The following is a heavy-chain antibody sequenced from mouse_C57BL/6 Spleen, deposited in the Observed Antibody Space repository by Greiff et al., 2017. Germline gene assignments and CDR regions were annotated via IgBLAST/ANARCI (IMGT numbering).Heavy chain of an antibody. V-gene: IGHV5-9*04. D-gene: IGHD3-2*02. CDR3: ARHQLRRPDAMDY. J-gene: IGHJ4*01. CDR1: GFTFSSYT. CDR2: ISGGGGNT. Sequence: EVKLMESGGGLVKPGGSLKLSCAASGFTFSSYTMSWVRQTPEKRLEWVATISGGGGNTYYPDSVKGRFTISRDNAKNTLDLQMISLRSEDTAVYYCARHQLRRPDAMDYWGQGTSVTVS.